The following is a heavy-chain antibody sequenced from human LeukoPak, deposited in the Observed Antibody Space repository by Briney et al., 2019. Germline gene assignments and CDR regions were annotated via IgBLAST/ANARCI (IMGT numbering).Heavy chain of an antibody. J-gene: IGHJ5*02. Sequence: ESLKVSCKGSGYIINNYWIGWVRQMPGKGLEWMGIIYPADSDIRYSPSFQGQVTISADKSISTAYLQWSSLEASDTAIYYCARRIAAARNWFDPWGQGTLITVSS. V-gene: IGHV5-51*01. D-gene: IGHD6-6*01. CDR3: ARRIAAARNWFDP. CDR2: IYPADSDI. CDR1: GYIINNYW.